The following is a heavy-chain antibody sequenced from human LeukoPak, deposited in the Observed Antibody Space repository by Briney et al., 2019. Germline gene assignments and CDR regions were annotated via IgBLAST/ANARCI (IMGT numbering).Heavy chain of an antibody. CDR2: MNPNSGNT. Sequence: ASVKVSCKASGYTFTSYDINWVRQVTGQGLEWMGWMNPNSGNTGYAQKFQGRVTMTRNTSISTAYMELSSLRSEDTAVYYCARGCYDSSGYYYDWFDPWGQGTLVTVSS. CDR3: ARGCYDSSGYYYDWFDP. CDR1: GYTFTSYD. D-gene: IGHD3-22*01. V-gene: IGHV1-8*01. J-gene: IGHJ5*02.